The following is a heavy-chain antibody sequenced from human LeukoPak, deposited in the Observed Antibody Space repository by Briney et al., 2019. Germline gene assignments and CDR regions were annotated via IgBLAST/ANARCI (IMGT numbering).Heavy chain of an antibody. CDR2: ISWNSGST. V-gene: IGHV3-9*01. J-gene: IGHJ4*02. D-gene: IGHD6-19*01. Sequence: AGGSLRLSCAASGFTFDDYAMHWVRQAPGKGLEWVSGISWNSGSTGYADSVKGRFTISRDNAKNSLYLQMNSLRAEDTAVYFCAKVLSSSNYYYFDYWGQGTLVTVSS. CDR3: AKVLSSSNYYYFDY. CDR1: GFTFDDYA.